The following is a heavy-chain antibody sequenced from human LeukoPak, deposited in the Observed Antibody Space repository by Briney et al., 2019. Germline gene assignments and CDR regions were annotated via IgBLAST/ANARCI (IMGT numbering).Heavy chain of an antibody. J-gene: IGHJ4*02. CDR2: INHSGTT. Sequence: SETLSLTCAVYGGSFSGYDWTWIRQPPGKGLQWIGEINHSGTTNYNPSLKSRVTISVDTSQNQFSLKLSSVTAADTAVYYCARARGIVVVVAEDCYFDYWGQGTLVAVSS. CDR3: ARARGIVVVVAEDCYFDY. CDR1: GGSFSGYD. D-gene: IGHD2-15*01. V-gene: IGHV4-34*01.